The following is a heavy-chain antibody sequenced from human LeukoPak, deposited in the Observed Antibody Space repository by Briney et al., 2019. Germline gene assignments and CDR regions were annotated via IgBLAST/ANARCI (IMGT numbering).Heavy chain of an antibody. CDR2: IYSSGNT. CDR1: GGSFSGYY. J-gene: IGHJ4*02. D-gene: IGHD2-21*02. Sequence: SETLSLTCAVYGGSFSGYYWSWIRQHPGKGLEWIGCIYSSGNTYYNPSLKSRVTISVDTSKNQFSLKLSSVTAADTAVFYCARDKGRPYCGGDCYIDYWGQGTLVTVSS. CDR3: ARDKGRPYCGGDCYIDY. V-gene: IGHV4-31*11.